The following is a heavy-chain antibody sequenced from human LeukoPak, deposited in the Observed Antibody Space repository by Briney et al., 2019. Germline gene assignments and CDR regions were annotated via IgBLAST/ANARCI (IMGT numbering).Heavy chain of an antibody. CDR1: GYTFTSYA. V-gene: IGHV1-18*01. Sequence: PVASVKVSCKASGYTFTSYAISWVRQAPGQGLEWMGWISTYNGNTNSAQKLQGRVTMTTDTSTSTAYMELRSLRSDDTAVYYCARVVAAGLNHFDYWGQGTLVTVSS. J-gene: IGHJ4*02. CDR3: ARVVAAGLNHFDY. CDR2: ISTYNGNT. D-gene: IGHD6-13*01.